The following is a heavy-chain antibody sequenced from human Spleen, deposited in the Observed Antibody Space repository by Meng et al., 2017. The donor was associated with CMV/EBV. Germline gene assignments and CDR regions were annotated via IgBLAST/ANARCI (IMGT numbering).Heavy chain of an antibody. CDR2: IRYEGSRK. J-gene: IGHJ4*02. V-gene: IGHV3-30*02. CDR1: GFNISQFG. CDR3: AKPGRHCSSSSCWLDY. Sequence: GESLKISCAASGFNISQFGMHWVRQAPGKGLEWVAFIRYEGSRKYEAESVRGRFTISRDNSKSTLYLLMNSLRPEDTAVYYCAKPGRHCSSSSCWLDYWGQGTLVTVS. D-gene: IGHD2-2*01.